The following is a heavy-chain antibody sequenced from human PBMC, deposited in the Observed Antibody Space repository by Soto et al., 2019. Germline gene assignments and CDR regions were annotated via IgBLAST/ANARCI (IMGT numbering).Heavy chain of an antibody. J-gene: IGHJ4*02. CDR1: GFTFSSYE. CDR3: ARDPPINGRTWRGLFDY. V-gene: IGHV3-48*03. CDR2: ISSSGSII. Sequence: PGGSLRLSCAASGFTFSSYEMNWVRQAPGKGLEWVSYISSSGSIIYYADSVKGRFIISRDNAKNSLYLQMNSLRAEDTAVYYCARDPPINGRTWRGLFDYWGQGTLVTVSS. D-gene: IGHD1-20*01.